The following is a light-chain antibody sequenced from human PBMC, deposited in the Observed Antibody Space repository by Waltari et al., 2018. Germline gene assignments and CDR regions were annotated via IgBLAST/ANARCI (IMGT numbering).Light chain of an antibody. CDR3: QQYNTYWLT. V-gene: IGKV1-5*03. CDR2: KSS. CDR1: QNIHNW. J-gene: IGKJ4*01. Sequence: DIQMTKSPAPLSASVGDRVTITGQASQNIHNWLGWYQQKPGKAPKLLIYKSSTLDSGVPSRFSGSGSGTEFTLTITSLQPDDFATYRCQQYNTYWLTFGGGTKVEIK.